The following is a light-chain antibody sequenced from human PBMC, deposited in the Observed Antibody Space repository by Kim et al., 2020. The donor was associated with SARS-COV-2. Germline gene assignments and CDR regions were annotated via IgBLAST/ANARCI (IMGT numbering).Light chain of an antibody. CDR2: AAS. CDR3: QQGYST. Sequence: DIQMTQSPSSLSASVGDRVTITCRASQSISTYLNWYQQRPGKAPKLLIDAASSLPSGVPSRFSGSGSGTDFTLTISSLQPEDFATYYCQQGYSTFGQGTKLEI. CDR1: QSISTY. J-gene: IGKJ2*01. V-gene: IGKV1-39*01.